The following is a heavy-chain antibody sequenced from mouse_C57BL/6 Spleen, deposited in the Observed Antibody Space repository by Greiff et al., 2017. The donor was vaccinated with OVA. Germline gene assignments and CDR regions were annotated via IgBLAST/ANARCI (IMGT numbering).Heavy chain of an antibody. Sequence: EVQLVESGPGLAKPSQTLSLTCSVTGYSITSDHWNWIRKFPGNKLEYMGYISYSGSTYYNPSLKSRISITRDTSKNQYYLQLNSVTTEDTATYYCARSRSKGWYFAVWGTGTTVTVSS. CDR3: ARSRSKGWYFAV. CDR1: GYSITSDH. D-gene: IGHD1-3*01. J-gene: IGHJ1*03. V-gene: IGHV3-8*01. CDR2: ISYSGST.